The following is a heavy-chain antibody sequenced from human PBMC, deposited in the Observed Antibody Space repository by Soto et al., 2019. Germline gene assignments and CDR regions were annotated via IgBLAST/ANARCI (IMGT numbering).Heavy chain of an antibody. CDR3: ARLGVGYCSGGSCYFDWFDP. J-gene: IGHJ5*02. V-gene: IGHV4-59*08. CDR2: IYYSGST. D-gene: IGHD2-15*01. CDR1: GGSISSYY. Sequence: SETLSLTCTVSGGSISSYYWSWIRQPPGKGLEWIGYIYYSGSTNYNPSLKSRVTISVDTSKNQFSLKLSSVTAADTAVYYCARLGVGYCSGGSCYFDWFDPWGQGTLVTVSS.